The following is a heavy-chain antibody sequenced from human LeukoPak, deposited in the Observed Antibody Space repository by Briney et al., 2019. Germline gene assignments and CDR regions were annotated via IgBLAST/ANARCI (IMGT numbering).Heavy chain of an antibody. CDR2: IKQGGSEK. V-gene: IGHV3-7*03. Sequence: GGSLRLSCTASGFTFSNYWMTWVRQAPGKGPEWVANIKQGGSEKYYVDSVKGRFTISRDNAKNSLYLQMNSLRAEDTAVYYCVSGTGAHGYWGQGTLVTVSS. D-gene: IGHD1-1*01. CDR1: GFTFSNYW. CDR3: VSGTGAHGY. J-gene: IGHJ4*02.